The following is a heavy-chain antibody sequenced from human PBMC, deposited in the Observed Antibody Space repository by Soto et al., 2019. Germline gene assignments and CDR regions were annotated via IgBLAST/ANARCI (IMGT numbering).Heavy chain of an antibody. V-gene: IGHV3-23*01. CDR2: VSTSGDTT. J-gene: IGHJ5*02. CDR3: AKGGWLDD. Sequence: EVQLLESGGGLIHPGGSLGLSCAASAFTFNTYDMSWVRQAPGQGLEWVSMVSTSGDTTYYADSVKGRFTISRDNSKNTLYLQMSSLRADDTALYYCAKGGWLDDWGQGTLVTVSS. CDR1: AFTFNTYD.